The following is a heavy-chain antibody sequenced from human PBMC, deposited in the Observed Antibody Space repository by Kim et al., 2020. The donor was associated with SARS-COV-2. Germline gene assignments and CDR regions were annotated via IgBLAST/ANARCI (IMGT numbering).Heavy chain of an antibody. CDR2: IRSKAYGGTT. Sequence: GGSLRLSCTASGFTFGDYAMSWFRQAPGKGLEWVGFIRSKAYGGTTEYAASVKGRFTISRDDSKSIAYLQMNSLKTEDTAVYYCTRDSYNYDILTGPFDYWGQGTLVTVSS. J-gene: IGHJ4*02. D-gene: IGHD3-9*01. V-gene: IGHV3-49*03. CDR3: TRDSYNYDILTGPFDY. CDR1: GFTFGDYA.